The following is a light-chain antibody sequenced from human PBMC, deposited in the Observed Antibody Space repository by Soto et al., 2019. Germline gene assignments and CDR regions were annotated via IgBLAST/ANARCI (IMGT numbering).Light chain of an antibody. J-gene: IGLJ2*01. CDR3: ETWDSLSVI. CDR1: NLGNKF. CDR2: QDK. Sequence: SYELTQPPSVSVSPGQTASITCSGDNLGNKFVCWYQQKPGQSPVLVIYQDKKRPSGIPERFSGSNSGTTATLTISGTQAMDEADYYCETWDSLSVIFGGATKLTVL. V-gene: IGLV3-1*01.